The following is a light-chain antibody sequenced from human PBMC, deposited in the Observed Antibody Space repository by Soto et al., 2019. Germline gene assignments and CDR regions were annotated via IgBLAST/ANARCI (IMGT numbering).Light chain of an antibody. V-gene: IGKV1-27*01. J-gene: IGKJ1*01. CDR3: QKYNSAPQT. Sequence: DIQMTQSPSSLSASVGDRVTITCRASQGISNYLAWYQQKPGKVPKLLIYAASTLQSWVPSRFSVSGSLTDLTLTISSLQPADVPTYYCQKYNSAPQTFCQGTKVEIK. CDR2: AAS. CDR1: QGISNY.